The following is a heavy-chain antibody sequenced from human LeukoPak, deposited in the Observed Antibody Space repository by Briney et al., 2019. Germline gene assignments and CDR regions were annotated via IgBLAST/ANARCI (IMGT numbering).Heavy chain of an antibody. J-gene: IGHJ4*02. V-gene: IGHV4-39*07. D-gene: IGHD3-9*01. CDR1: GGSISSSSYY. CDR3: ARDPGAPNYDILTGYPYYFDY. CDR2: IYYSGST. Sequence: SETLSLTCTVSGGSISSSSYYWGWIRQPPGKGLEWIGSIYYSGSTYYNPSLKSRVTISVDTSKNQFSLKLSSVTAADTAVYYCARDPGAPNYDILTGYPYYFDYWGQGTLVTVSS.